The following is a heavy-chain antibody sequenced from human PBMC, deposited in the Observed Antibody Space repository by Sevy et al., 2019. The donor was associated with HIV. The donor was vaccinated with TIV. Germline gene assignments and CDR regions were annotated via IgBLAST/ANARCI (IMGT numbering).Heavy chain of an antibody. CDR3: AGVTWIQLWPQYYFDY. J-gene: IGHJ4*02. CDR1: GFTFSSYA. CDR2: ISGSGGST. D-gene: IGHD5-18*01. V-gene: IGHV3-23*01. Sequence: GGSLRLSCAASGFTFSSYAMSWVLQAPGKGLEWVSAISGSGGSTYYADSVKGRFTISRDNSKNTLYLQMNSLRAEDTAVYYCAGVTWIQLWPQYYFDYWGQGTLVTVSS.